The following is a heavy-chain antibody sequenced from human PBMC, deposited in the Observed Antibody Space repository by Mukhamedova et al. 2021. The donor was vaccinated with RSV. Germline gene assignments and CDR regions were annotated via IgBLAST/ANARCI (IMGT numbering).Heavy chain of an antibody. D-gene: IGHD3-22*01. Sequence: GRFTISRDNSRNTLYLQMNSLRVEDTAVYYRARTPYDSSGYPDYWGQGTLVTVSS. J-gene: IGHJ4*02. V-gene: IGHV3-30*01. CDR3: ARTPYDSSGYPDY.